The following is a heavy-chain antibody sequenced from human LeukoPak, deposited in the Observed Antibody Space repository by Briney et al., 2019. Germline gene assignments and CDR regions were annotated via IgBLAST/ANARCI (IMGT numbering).Heavy chain of an antibody. D-gene: IGHD3-10*01. CDR2: IYWDDDK. V-gene: IGHV2-5*02. CDR1: GFSLSTRQES. Sequence: SGPTLVKPTQTLTLTCTFSGFSLSTRQESVGWIRQPPGKALEWLALIYWDDDKRYRPSLQSRLTIMKDNSRSQVVLTMTDMDPADTARYYCAYAWYGSGSLEWGQGILVTVSS. J-gene: IGHJ1*01. CDR3: AYAWYGSGSLE.